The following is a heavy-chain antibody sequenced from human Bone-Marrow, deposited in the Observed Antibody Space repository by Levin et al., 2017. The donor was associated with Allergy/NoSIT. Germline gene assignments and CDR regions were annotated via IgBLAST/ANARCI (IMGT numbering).Heavy chain of an antibody. CDR3: ARDKRRGWFDP. V-gene: IGHV1-2*02. J-gene: IGHJ5*02. CDR1: GYTFTGYY. Sequence: GESLKISCKASGYTFTGYYMHWVRQAPGQGLEWMGWINPNSGGTNYAQKFQGRVTMTRDTSISTAYMELSRLRSDDTAVYYCARDKRRGWFDPWGQGTLVTVSS. CDR2: INPNSGGT.